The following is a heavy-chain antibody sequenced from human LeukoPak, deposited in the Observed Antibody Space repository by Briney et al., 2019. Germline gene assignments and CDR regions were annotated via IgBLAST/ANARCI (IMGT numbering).Heavy chain of an antibody. CDR2: IYYSGST. J-gene: IGHJ5*02. V-gene: IGHV4-31*03. CDR3: ARHPMTTVTRTPYNWFDP. Sequence: PSQTLSLTCTVSGVSISSGGYYWRWIRQHPGKGLEWIGYIYYSGSTYYNPSLKSRVTISVDTSKNQFSLKLSSVAAADTAVYYCARHPMTTVTRTPYNWFDPWGQGTLVTVSS. CDR1: GVSISSGGYY. D-gene: IGHD4-17*01.